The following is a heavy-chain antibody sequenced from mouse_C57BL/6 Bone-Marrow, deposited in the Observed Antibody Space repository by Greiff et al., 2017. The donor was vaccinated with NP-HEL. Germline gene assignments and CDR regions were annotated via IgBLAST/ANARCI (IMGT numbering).Heavy chain of an antibody. CDR1: GYSITSGYY. J-gene: IGHJ2*01. CDR3: AREFGDY. Sequence: EVKLQESGPGLVKPSQSLSLTCTATGYSITSGYYWNWIRQFPGNKLEWMGYISYDGSNNYNPSLKNRISITRDTSKNQFFLKLNSVTTEDTATYYCAREFGDYWGQGTTLTVSS. V-gene: IGHV3-6*01. CDR2: ISYDGSN.